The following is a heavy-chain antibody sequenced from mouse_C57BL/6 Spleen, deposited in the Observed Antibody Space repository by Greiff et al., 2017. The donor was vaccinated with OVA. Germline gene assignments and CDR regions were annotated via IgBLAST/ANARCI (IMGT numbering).Heavy chain of an antibody. D-gene: IGHD2-3*01. CDR3: ARDGYYYARDY. J-gene: IGHJ4*01. V-gene: IGHV5-17*01. Sequence: EVQLQESGGGLVKPGGSLKLSCAASGFTFSDYGMHWVRQAPEKGLEWVAYISSGSSTIYYADTVKGRFTISRDNAKNTLFLQMTSLRSEDTAMYYCARDGYYYARDYWGKGTSVTVSS. CDR2: ISSGSSTI. CDR1: GFTFSDYG.